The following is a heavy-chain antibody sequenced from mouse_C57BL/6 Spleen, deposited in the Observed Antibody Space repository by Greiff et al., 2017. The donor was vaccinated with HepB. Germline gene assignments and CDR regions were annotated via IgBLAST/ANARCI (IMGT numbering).Heavy chain of an antibody. CDR2: IYPRSGNT. CDR1: GYTFTSYG. V-gene: IGHV1-81*01. CDR3: ARSDDPWFAY. J-gene: IGHJ3*01. Sequence: VQLQQSGAELARPGASVKLSCKASGYTFTSYGISWVKQRTGQGLEWIGEIYPRSGNTYYNEKFKGKATLTADKSSSPAYMELRSLTSEDSAVYFFARSDDPWFAYWGQGTLVTVSA.